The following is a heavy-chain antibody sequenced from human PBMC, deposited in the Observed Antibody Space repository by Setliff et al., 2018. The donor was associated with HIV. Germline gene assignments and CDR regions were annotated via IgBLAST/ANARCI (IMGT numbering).Heavy chain of an antibody. CDR2: IYTSGST. V-gene: IGHV4-61*09. J-gene: IGHJ6*02. D-gene: IGHD3-3*01. CDR3: ARDNYYNFWSGYWGMDV. CDR1: GGSINSGSYY. Sequence: KTPETLSLTCTVSGGSINSGSYYWTWIRQPAGKGLEWIGHIYTSGSTNYNPSLQSRVTMSVDTSKNQFSLRLSSVTAADTAVYYCARDNYYNFWSGYWGMDVWGQGTTVTVSS.